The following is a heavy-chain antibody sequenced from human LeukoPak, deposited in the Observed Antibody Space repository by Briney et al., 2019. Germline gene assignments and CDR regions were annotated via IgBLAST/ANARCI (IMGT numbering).Heavy chain of an antibody. CDR2: TYYRSKWYN. D-gene: IGHD2-2*01. Sequence: SQTHSLTCAISGDSVSSNIAAWNWITQSPSRGLEWLGRTYYRSKWYNDYAVSVKSRITINPDTSKNQFSLQLNSVTPEDTAVYYCARVGGVPAALYYGMDVWGQGTTVTVSS. J-gene: IGHJ6*02. V-gene: IGHV6-1*01. CDR3: ARVGGVPAALYYGMDV. CDR1: GDSVSSNIAA.